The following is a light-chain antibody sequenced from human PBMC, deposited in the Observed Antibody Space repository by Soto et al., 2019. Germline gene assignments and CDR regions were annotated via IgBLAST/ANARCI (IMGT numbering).Light chain of an antibody. J-gene: IGKJ2*01. CDR3: QQSYSTPYT. V-gene: IGKV1-39*01. CDR1: QNIINF. CDR2: GAS. Sequence: DIQMTQFPSSLSASVGDRVTITCRASQNIINFLNWYQQKPGKAPNLLIYGASSLQSGDPSRFSGSGSGTDFTLTIANLQPEDFATYFGQQSYSTPYTFGQGTELEI.